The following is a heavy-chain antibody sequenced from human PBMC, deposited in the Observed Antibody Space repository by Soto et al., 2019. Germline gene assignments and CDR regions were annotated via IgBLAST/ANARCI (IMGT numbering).Heavy chain of an antibody. CDR1: GFTFDDYT. CDR2: ISWDGGRT. D-gene: IGHD3-10*01. J-gene: IGHJ4*02. V-gene: IGHV3-43*01. CDR3: AKDIGRGPSGGDY. Sequence: EVQLVESGGVVVQPGGSLRLSCAASGFTFDDYTIHWVRHAPGKGLEWVSLISWDGGRTYYADSVKGRFTISRDNSKNSLYLQMNSLRTEDTALYYCAKDIGRGPSGGDYWGQGTLVTVSS.